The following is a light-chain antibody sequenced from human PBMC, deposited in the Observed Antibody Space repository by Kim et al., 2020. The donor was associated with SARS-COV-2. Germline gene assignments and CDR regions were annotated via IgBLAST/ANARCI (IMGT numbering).Light chain of an antibody. V-gene: IGKV1-12*01. Sequence: ADGGDPVTMTCPGCWGFYRWFAWSQQNPGRAPKHVLCCASTSQRGLPSRFSVSGSRTDFALTISALQPEDFATYYCQQGGSLPVAFGGGDKVDIK. CDR2: CAS. CDR3: QQGGSLPVA. J-gene: IGKJ4*01. CDR1: WGFYRW.